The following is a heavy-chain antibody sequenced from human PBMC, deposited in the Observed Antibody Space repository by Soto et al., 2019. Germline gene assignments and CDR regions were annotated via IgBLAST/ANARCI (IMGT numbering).Heavy chain of an antibody. J-gene: IGHJ4*02. CDR3: ARDLRLDY. Sequence: LSLTCTVSGGSIISYYWSWIRQPPGKGLEWIGYIYYSGSTNYNPSLKSRVTISVDTSKNQFSLKLSSVTAADTAVYYCARDLRLDYWGQGTLVTVSS. CDR1: GGSIISYY. D-gene: IGHD4-17*01. CDR2: IYYSGST. V-gene: IGHV4-59*01.